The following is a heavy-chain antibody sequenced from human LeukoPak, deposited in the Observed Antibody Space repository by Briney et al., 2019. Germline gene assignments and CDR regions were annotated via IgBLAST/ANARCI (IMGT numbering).Heavy chain of an antibody. V-gene: IGHV3-33*01. J-gene: IGHJ6*02. CDR1: GFTFSSYG. CDR3: AREDSGSYYIFLMDV. Sequence: GGSLRLSCAASGFTFSSYGMHWVRQAPGKGLEWVAVIWYDGGNKYYADSVKGRFTISRDNSKNTLYLQMNSLRAEDTAVYYCAREDSGSYYIFLMDVWGQGTTVTVSS. D-gene: IGHD1-26*01. CDR2: IWYDGGNK.